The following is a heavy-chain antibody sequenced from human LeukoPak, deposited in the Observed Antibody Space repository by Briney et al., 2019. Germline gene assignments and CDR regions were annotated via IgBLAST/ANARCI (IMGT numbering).Heavy chain of an antibody. J-gene: IGHJ4*02. Sequence: GGSLRLSCAASGFTFSSYSMNWVRQAPGKGLEWVSSISSSSSYIYYADSVKGRFTISRDNAKNSLYLQMNSLRAEDTAVYYCARKLLDIAAAGPFDYWGQGTLVTVSS. V-gene: IGHV3-21*01. D-gene: IGHD6-13*01. CDR3: ARKLLDIAAAGPFDY. CDR1: GFTFSSYS. CDR2: ISSSSSYI.